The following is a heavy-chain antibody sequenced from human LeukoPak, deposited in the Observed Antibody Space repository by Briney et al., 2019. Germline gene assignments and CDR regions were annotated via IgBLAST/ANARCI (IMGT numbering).Heavy chain of an antibody. CDR1: GGSISSYY. CDR3: ASGAYGGNGWFDP. CDR2: IYYSGST. V-gene: IGHV4-59*08. Sequence: SETLSLTCTVSGGSISSYYWSWIRQPPGKGLEWIGYIYYSGSTNYNPSLKSRVTISVDTSKNQFSLKLSSVTAADTAVYYCASGAYGGNGWFDPWGQGTLVTVSS. J-gene: IGHJ5*02. D-gene: IGHD4-23*01.